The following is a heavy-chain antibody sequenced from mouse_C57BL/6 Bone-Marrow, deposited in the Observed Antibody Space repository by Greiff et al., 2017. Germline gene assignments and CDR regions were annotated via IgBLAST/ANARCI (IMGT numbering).Heavy chain of an antibody. Sequence: VQLQQPGAELVKPGASVKLSCKASGYTFTSYWMQWVKQRPGQGLEWIGEIDPSDSYTNYNQKFKGKATLTVDTSSSTSDMQLSSLTSEDAAVYYCARSDYDYEFAYWGQGTLVTVSA. D-gene: IGHD2-4*01. CDR2: IDPSDSYT. CDR3: ARSDYDYEFAY. J-gene: IGHJ3*01. CDR1: GYTFTSYW. V-gene: IGHV1-50*01.